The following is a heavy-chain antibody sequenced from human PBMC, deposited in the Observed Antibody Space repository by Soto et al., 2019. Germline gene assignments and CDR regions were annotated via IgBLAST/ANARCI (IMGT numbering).Heavy chain of an antibody. CDR1: GYTFTSYG. V-gene: IGHV1-18*01. Sequence: QVHLVQSGAEVKKPGASVKVSCKASGYTFTSYGITWVRQAPGQGLEWMGWISAHNGNTDYAQKLQGRVMVTRDTSMSTAHMELRSLRSDDRAVYYCARGRYGDYWGQGALVTVSS. CDR2: ISAHNGNT. CDR3: ARGRYGDY. D-gene: IGHD1-1*01. J-gene: IGHJ4*02.